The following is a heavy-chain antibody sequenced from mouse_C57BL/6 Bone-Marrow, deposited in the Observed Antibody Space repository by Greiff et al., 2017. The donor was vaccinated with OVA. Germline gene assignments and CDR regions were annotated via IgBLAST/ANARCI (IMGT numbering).Heavy chain of an antibody. CDR2: ISDGGSYT. Sequence: EVNVVESGGGLVKPGGSLKLSCAASGFTFSSYAMSWVRQTPEKRLEWVATISDGGSYTYYPDNVKGRFTISRDNAKNNLYLQMSHLKSEDTAMYYCAREGLTGTGLYYFDYWGQGTTLTVSS. J-gene: IGHJ2*01. CDR3: AREGLTGTGLYYFDY. D-gene: IGHD4-1*01. CDR1: GFTFSSYA. V-gene: IGHV5-4*01.